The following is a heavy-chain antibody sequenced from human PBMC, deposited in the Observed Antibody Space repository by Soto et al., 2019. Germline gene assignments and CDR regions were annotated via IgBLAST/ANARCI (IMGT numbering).Heavy chain of an antibody. D-gene: IGHD5-12*01. CDR3: ASSIHPVWWLRFDY. Sequence: GGSLRLSCAASGFTFSSYGMHWVRQAPGKGLEWVAVIWYDGSNKYYADSVKGRFTISRDNSKNTLYLQMNSLRAEDTAVYYCASSIHPVWWLRFDYWGQGTLVTVSS. CDR2: IWYDGSNK. V-gene: IGHV3-33*01. J-gene: IGHJ4*02. CDR1: GFTFSSYG.